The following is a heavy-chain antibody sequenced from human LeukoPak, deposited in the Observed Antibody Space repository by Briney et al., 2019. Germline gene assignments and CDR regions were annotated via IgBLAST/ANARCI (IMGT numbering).Heavy chain of an antibody. CDR1: GFNFWGSG. CDR2: IQYDTSKI. J-gene: IGHJ3*02. V-gene: IGHV3-30*02. Sequence: GRSLRLSCVASGFNFWGSGMHWVRQAPGKGLEWLSFIQYDTSKIMYAESVKGRFTIYRDNRKNTVYLQMNSLGSEDTALYCCAREGSGLVIHAFDKWGQGTMVTVSS. D-gene: IGHD3/OR15-3a*01. CDR3: AREGSGLVIHAFDK.